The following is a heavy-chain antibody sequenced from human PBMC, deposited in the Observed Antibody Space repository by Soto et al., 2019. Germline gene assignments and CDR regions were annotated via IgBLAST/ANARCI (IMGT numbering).Heavy chain of an antibody. Sequence: SVKVSCKASGCTFTSYAISWVRQAPGQGLEWMGGIIPIFGTANYAQKFQGRVTITADESTSTAYIELSSLRSEDTAVYYCARRGAGYRNYYYGMDVWGQGTTVTVSS. CDR3: ARRGAGYRNYYYGMDV. CDR1: GCTFTSYA. D-gene: IGHD1-26*01. J-gene: IGHJ6*02. V-gene: IGHV1-69*13. CDR2: IIPIFGTA.